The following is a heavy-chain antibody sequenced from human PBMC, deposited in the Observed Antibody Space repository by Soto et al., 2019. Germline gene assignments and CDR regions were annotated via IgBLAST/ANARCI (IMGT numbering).Heavy chain of an antibody. J-gene: IGHJ4*02. Sequence: QVQLVQSGAEVKKPGASVKVSCKASGYTFTSYYMHWVRQAPGQGLEWMGIINPSGGSTTYAQKFQGRITMARDTSTSTVYMELSSLRSEDTAVYYRSNSCLSGSLRCPLDYWGQGTLVTVSS. CDR2: INPSGGST. V-gene: IGHV1-46*03. CDR3: SNSCLSGSLRCPLDY. CDR1: GYTFTSYY. D-gene: IGHD4-17*01.